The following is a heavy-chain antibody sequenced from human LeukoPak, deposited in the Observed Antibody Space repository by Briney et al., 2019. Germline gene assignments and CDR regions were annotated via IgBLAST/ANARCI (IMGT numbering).Heavy chain of an antibody. CDR3: AKVGGYGDYFDY. Sequence: PGGTLRLSCAASGFTFSSYGMSWVRQAPGKGLEWVSAISGSGGSTYYADSVKGRFTISRDNSKNTLYLQMNSLRAEDTAVYYCAKVGGYGDYFDYWGQGTLVTVSS. CDR2: ISGSGGST. J-gene: IGHJ4*02. D-gene: IGHD4-17*01. V-gene: IGHV3-23*01. CDR1: GFTFSSYG.